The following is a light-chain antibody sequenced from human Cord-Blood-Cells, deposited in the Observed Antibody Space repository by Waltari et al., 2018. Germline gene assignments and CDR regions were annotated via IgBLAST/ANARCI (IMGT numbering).Light chain of an antibody. V-gene: IGLV1-40*01. CDR3: QSYDSSLSGSV. Sequence: QSVLTQPPSVSGAPGQRVTISCTGSSSTIGAGYDVPRYQQLPGTAPKLLIYGNSKRPAGVPDRFSGSKSGTSASLAITGLQAEDEADYYCQSYDSSLSGSVFGGGTKLTVL. CDR2: GNS. J-gene: IGLJ2*01. CDR1: SSTIGAGYD.